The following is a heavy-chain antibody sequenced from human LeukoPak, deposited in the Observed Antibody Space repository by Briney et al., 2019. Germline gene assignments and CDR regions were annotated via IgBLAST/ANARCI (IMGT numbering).Heavy chain of an antibody. CDR2: IYYSGST. D-gene: IGHD3-22*01. CDR1: GGSISSGGYY. V-gene: IGHV4-31*03. Sequence: SETLPLTCTVSGGSISSGGYYWSWIRQHPGKGLEWIGYIYYSGSTYYNPSLKSRVTISVDTSKNQFSLKLSSVTAADTAVYYCARLLGSSGYPTDYWYFDLWGRGTLVTVSS. CDR3: ARLLGSSGYPTDYWYFDL. J-gene: IGHJ2*01.